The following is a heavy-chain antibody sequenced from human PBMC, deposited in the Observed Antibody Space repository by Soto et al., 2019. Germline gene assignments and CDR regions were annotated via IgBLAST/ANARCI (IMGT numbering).Heavy chain of an antibody. V-gene: IGHV5-10-1*01. D-gene: IGHD3-22*01. CDR2: IDPSDSQT. J-gene: IGHJ4*02. CDR1: GYSFAGYW. CDR3: ARQIYDSDTGPNFQYYFDS. Sequence: GESLKISCKGSGYSFAGYWITWVRQKPGKGLEWMGRIDPSDSQTYYSPSFRGHVTISVTRSITTVFLQWSSLGASDTAMYYCARQIYDSDTGPNFQYYFDSWGQGTPVTVSS.